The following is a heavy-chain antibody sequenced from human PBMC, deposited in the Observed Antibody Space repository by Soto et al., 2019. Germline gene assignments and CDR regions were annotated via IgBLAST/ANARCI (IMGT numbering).Heavy chain of an antibody. V-gene: IGHV2-5*02. J-gene: IGHJ4*02. CDR2: IYWDDDK. D-gene: IGHD6-13*01. Sequence: QITLKESGPTLVKPTQTITLTCTFSGFSLSTSGVGVGWIRQPPGKALEWLALIYWDDDKRYSPSLKSRLTTAKATAHTQVVLTMTNMDPVDTATYSGAHSYSRDFDYWGQGTLVTVSS. CDR3: AHSYSRDFDY. CDR1: GFSLSTSGVG.